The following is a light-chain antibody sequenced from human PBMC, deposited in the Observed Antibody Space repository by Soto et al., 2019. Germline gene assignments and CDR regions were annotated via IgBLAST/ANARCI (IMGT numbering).Light chain of an antibody. V-gene: IGLV1-51*01. CDR1: SSNIGGNS. CDR2: DDN. CDR3: GSWDSSLSAYV. Sequence: QSVLTLPPSVSAAPGQKVTISCSGSSSNIGGNSVSWYQQLPGTAPKLLIYDDNKRPSGIPDRFSGSKSGTSATLGITGFQTGDEADYYCGSWDSSLSAYVFGTGTKATVL. J-gene: IGLJ1*01.